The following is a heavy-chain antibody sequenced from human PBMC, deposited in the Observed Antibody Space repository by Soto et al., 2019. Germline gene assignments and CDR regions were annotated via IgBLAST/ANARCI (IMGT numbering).Heavy chain of an antibody. CDR1: GDSVSSNSAA. V-gene: IGHV6-1*01. J-gene: IGHJ5*02. CDR2: TYYRSKWYN. CDR3: ARRYCSGGSCYWWFDP. Sequence: SQTLSLTCAISGDSVSSNSAAWSWIRQSPSRGLEWLGRTYYRSKWYNDYAVSVKSRITINPDTSKNQFSLQLNSVTPEDTAVFYCARRYCSGGSCYWWFDPWGQGTLVTVSS. D-gene: IGHD2-15*01.